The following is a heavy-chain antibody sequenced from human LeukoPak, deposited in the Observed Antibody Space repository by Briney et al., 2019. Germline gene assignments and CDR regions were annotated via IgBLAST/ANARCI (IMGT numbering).Heavy chain of an antibody. Sequence: SETLSLTCVVFGGSFSGYYWSWIRQPPGKGLEWIGEINHRGSPNYIPSLMSRVTMSIDTSKSHFSLKLTSVTAADTAVYYCARNSYSSVPAGAFDIWGQGTMVTVSS. D-gene: IGHD6-25*01. J-gene: IGHJ3*02. CDR1: GGSFSGYY. CDR2: INHRGSP. V-gene: IGHV4-34*01. CDR3: ARNSYSSVPAGAFDI.